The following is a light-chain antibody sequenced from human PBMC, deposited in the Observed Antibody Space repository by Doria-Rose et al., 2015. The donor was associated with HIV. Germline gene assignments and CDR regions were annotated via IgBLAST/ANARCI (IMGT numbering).Light chain of an antibody. V-gene: IGKV3-20*01. CDR3: QQYGTSRGT. CDR1: QRVKSSY. J-gene: IGKJ5*01. CDR2: DAS. Sequence: TQSPGTLSLSPGERATPSCRASQRVKSSYLAWYQQKPGQAPRLLIYDASTSASGIPDRFSGSGSGTDFTLTISRLEPEDVAVYYCQQYGTSRGTFGQGTRLEIK.